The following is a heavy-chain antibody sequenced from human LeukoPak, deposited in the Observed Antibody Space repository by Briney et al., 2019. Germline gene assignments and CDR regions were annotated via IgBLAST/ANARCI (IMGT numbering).Heavy chain of an antibody. J-gene: IGHJ6*02. D-gene: IGHD3-16*01. CDR2: INHNGNVN. CDR3: ARGGGLDV. V-gene: IGHV3-7*03. Sequence: LTGGSLRLSCAASGFTFSSYWMNWARQAPGKGLEWVASINHNGNVNYYVDSVKGRFTISRDNAKNPLYLQMSNLRAEDTAMYFCARGGGLDVWGQGATVTVSS. CDR1: GFTFSSYW.